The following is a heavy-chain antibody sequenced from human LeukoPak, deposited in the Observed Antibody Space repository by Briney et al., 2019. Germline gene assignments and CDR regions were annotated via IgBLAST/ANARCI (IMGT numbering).Heavy chain of an antibody. CDR1: GGSISNYY. J-gene: IGHJ4*02. V-gene: IGHV4-59*12. D-gene: IGHD3-16*01. Sequence: SETLSLTCTVSGGSISNYYWSWIRQPPGKGLEWIGYISYSGSTNNNPSLKSRATISVDTTKNQFSLKLTSVTAADTAVYYCARDLGDRSRAYFAFDYWGQGTLVTVSS. CDR2: ISYSGST. CDR3: ARDLGDRSRAYFAFDY.